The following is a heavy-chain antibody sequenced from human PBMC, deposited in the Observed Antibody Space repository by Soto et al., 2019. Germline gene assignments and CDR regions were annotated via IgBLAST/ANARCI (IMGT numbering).Heavy chain of an antibody. CDR3: ARDDYSSTGRNSGFDY. V-gene: IGHV3-30-3*01. J-gene: IGHJ4*02. Sequence: QVQLVESGGGVVQPGRSLRLSCAASGFIFRNYAMHWVRQVRQAPGKGLEWVAVISYDGSNQFYADFVKGRFTISRDDSKNTLYLQMNSLRADDTAVYYCARDDYSSTGRNSGFDYWGQGTLVTVSS. D-gene: IGHD3-22*01. CDR1: GFIFRNYA. CDR2: ISYDGSNQ.